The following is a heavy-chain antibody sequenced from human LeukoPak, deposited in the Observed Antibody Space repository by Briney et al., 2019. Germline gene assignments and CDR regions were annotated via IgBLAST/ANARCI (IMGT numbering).Heavy chain of an antibody. CDR2: INPNSGGT. CDR1: GYTFTGYY. Sequence: ASVKVSCKASGYTFTGYYIHWVRQAPGQGLEWMGWINPNSGGTNYAQKFQGRVTMTSDTSISTAYMELSGLRSDDTAVYYCARDRVLVVNNFDYWGQGTLVTVSS. V-gene: IGHV1-2*02. D-gene: IGHD2-15*01. J-gene: IGHJ4*02. CDR3: ARDRVLVVNNFDY.